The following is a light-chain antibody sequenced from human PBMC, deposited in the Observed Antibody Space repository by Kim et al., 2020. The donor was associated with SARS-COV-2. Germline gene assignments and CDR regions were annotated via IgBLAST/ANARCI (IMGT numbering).Light chain of an antibody. CDR1: QSVSSN. CDR3: QQYHSWPPMYT. V-gene: IGKV3-15*01. Sequence: SPGESATLSCRASQSVSSNLVWYQQKPGQAPRLLIYDASTRATDVPARFSGSGSGTEFTLTINSLQSEDSAVYYCQQYHSWPPMYTFGQGTKLEI. CDR2: DAS. J-gene: IGKJ2*01.